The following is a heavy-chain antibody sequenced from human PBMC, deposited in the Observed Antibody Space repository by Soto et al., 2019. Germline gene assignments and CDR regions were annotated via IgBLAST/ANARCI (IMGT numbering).Heavy chain of an antibody. Sequence: QVQLRQSGPGLVKPSGTLSLTCYVSGGSISSVNWWSWVRQSPGKGLEWIGEMYHLGTTNYNPSLRGRVTISVDKSKNEFSLKMRYVTAADTAMYYCATLPPRVEVTDLSIPTWGQGTLVTVSS. CDR2: MYHLGTT. J-gene: IGHJ5*02. V-gene: IGHV4-4*02. CDR3: ATLPPRVEVTDLSIPT. CDR1: GGSISSVNW. D-gene: IGHD2-21*01.